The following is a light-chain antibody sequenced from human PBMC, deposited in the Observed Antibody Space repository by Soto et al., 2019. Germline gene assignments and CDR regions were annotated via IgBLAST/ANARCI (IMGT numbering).Light chain of an antibody. CDR2: DKS. CDR3: ILSDSGPSV. CDR1: TGTVTSGHD. J-gene: IGLJ7*01. Sequence: QAVVTQEPSPTVSPGGTVTLTCASSTGTVTSGHDPYWFQLKPGQAPRTLLYDKSNKHAWTPARFSGSLPGGKAALTLSGAQPEEEGDYYRILSDSGPSVFGGGTQLTVL. V-gene: IGLV7-46*01.